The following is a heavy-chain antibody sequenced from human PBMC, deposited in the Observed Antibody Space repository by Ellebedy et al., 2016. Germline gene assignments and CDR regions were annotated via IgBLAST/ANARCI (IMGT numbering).Heavy chain of an antibody. CDR2: ISANADKG. J-gene: IGHJ4*02. V-gene: IGHV3-23*01. Sequence: GESLKISXAVSGLPFSTFFMSWVRQAPGKGLEWVATISANADKGDLADSVQGRFTVSRDNLRNTLHLQMSNLRGEDTAVYYCRQGHYADYWGQGTLVTVSS. D-gene: IGHD2-2*01. CDR1: GLPFSTFF. CDR3: RQGHYADY.